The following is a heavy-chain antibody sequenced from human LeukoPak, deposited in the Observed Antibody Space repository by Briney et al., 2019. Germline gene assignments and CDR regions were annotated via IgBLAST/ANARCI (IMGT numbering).Heavy chain of an antibody. Sequence: ASVKVSCKASGYTFTGNFMHWVRQAPGQGLEWMGWINPNSGGTNYAQKFQGRVTMTRDTSISTAYMELSRLRSDDTAVYYCARDREVQDFDYWGQGTLVTVSS. CDR1: GYTFTGNF. V-gene: IGHV1-2*02. CDR3: ARDREVQDFDY. J-gene: IGHJ4*02. CDR2: INPNSGGT. D-gene: IGHD3-10*01.